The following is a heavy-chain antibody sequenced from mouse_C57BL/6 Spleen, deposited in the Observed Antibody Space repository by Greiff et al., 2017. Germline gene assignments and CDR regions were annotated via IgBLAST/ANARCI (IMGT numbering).Heavy chain of an antibody. D-gene: IGHD3-2*02. CDR3: ARAAQATLAWFAY. Sequence: QVQLQQPGAELVRPGTSVKLSCKASGYTFTSYWMHWVKQRPGQGLEWIGVIDPSDSYTNYNQKFKGKATLTVDTSSSTAYMQLSSLTSEDSAVYYGARAAQATLAWFAYWGQGTLVTVSA. CDR2: IDPSDSYT. CDR1: GYTFTSYW. V-gene: IGHV1-59*01. J-gene: IGHJ3*01.